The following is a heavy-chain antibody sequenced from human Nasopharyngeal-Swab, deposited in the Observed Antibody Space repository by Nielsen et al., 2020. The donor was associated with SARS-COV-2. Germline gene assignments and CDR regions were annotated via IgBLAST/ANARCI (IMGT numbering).Heavy chain of an antibody. CDR1: GYTFTSDG. Sequence: ASVKVSCKASGYTFTSDGISWVRQAPGQGLEWMGWISVYNGFTNYAQKFQGRVTMTTDTSTSTAYMELRSLTSDDTAVYYCARDQGFTSSYWFDPWGQGTLVTVSS. J-gene: IGHJ5*02. CDR3: ARDQGFTSSYWFDP. CDR2: ISVYNGFT. V-gene: IGHV1-18*01. D-gene: IGHD2-2*01.